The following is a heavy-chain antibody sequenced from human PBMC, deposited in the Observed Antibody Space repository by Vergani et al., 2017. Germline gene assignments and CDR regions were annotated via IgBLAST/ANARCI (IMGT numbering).Heavy chain of an antibody. CDR2: IYSGGST. V-gene: IGHV3-66*02. J-gene: IGHJ4*02. Sequence: EVQLVESGGGLVQPGRSLRLSCAASGFTVSSNYMSWVRQAPGKGLEWVSVIYSGGSTYYADSVKGRFTISRDNSKNTLYLQMNSLRAEDTAVYYCARAYPYYDSSGYQLGPTYYFDYWGQGTLVTVSS. CDR1: GFTVSSNY. CDR3: ARAYPYYDSSGYQLGPTYYFDY. D-gene: IGHD3-22*01.